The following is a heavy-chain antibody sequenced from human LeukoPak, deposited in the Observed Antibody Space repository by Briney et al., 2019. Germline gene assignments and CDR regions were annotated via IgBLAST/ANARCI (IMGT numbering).Heavy chain of an antibody. D-gene: IGHD6-13*01. J-gene: IGHJ4*02. CDR3: ARGRPYRYSSSWYDY. Sequence: SETLSLTCTVSGGSISGYYWSWIRQPPGKGLEWIGEINHSGSTNYNPSLKSRVTISVDTSKNQFSLKLSSVTAADTAVYYCARGRPYRYSSSWYDYWGQGTLVTVSS. CDR2: INHSGST. V-gene: IGHV4-34*01. CDR1: GGSISGYY.